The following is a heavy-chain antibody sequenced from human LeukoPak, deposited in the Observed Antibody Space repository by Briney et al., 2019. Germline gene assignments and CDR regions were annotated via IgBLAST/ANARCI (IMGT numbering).Heavy chain of an antibody. D-gene: IGHD4-17*01. J-gene: IGHJ4*02. V-gene: IGHV3-30*02. CDR2: IRYDGSNK. CDR1: GFTFSDYG. Sequence: PGGSLRLSCAASGFTFSDYGMHWVRQAPGKGLEWVAFIRYDGSNKNYANSVKGRFTISRDNSKNTLYLQVSSLRAEDTAVYYCAKFSTTTGIYWGQGTLVTVSS. CDR3: AKFSTTTGIY.